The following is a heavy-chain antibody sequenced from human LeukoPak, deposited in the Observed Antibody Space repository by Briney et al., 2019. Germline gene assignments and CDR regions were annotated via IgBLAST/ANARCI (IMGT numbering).Heavy chain of an antibody. D-gene: IGHD3-10*01. CDR2: INPNIGGT. CDR1: GYTFTGYY. V-gene: IGHV1-2*04. Sequence: ASVKVSCKASGYTFTGYYMHWVRQAPGQGLEWMGLINPNIGGTNYAQKFQGWVTMTRDTSISTAYMELSRLRSDDTAVYYCARGRSITMVRGVTHFDYWGQGTLVTVSS. J-gene: IGHJ4*02. CDR3: ARGRSITMVRGVTHFDY.